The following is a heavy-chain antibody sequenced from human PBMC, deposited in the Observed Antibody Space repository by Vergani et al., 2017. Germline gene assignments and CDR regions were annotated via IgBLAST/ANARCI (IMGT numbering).Heavy chain of an antibody. J-gene: IGHJ3*01. CDR2: ISGNNDDV. CDR3: VRDGRVSGT. D-gene: IGHD3-10*01. CDR1: GFTFSHYS. V-gene: IGHV3-21*01. Sequence: EVQLVESGGGLIQPGRSPRLSCATSGFTFSHYSMNWVRQAPGKGLEWVSSISGNNDDVNYADSVKGRFTISRDNAKNSLYLDMGSLRAEDTAVCYCVRDGRVSGTWGQGTLVAVSS.